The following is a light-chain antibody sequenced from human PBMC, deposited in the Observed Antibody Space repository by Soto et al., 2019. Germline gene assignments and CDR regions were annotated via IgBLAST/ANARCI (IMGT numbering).Light chain of an antibody. CDR2: NNL. Sequence: QSGLTQPPSVSGAPGQRVTISCTGSSSNFGAGYEVHWYKQLPGAAPTLVIFNNLNRPSGVPERFSGSKSCTSASLVIIGLQAEDEADYYCQSFDSSLRVYVFGSGTKLTVL. CDR1: SSNFGAGYE. CDR3: QSFDSSLRVYV. J-gene: IGLJ1*01. V-gene: IGLV1-40*01.